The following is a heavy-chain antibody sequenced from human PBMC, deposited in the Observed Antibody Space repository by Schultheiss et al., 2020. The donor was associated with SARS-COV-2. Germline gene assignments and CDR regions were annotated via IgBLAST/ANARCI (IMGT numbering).Heavy chain of an antibody. J-gene: IGHJ3*02. CDR3: ARDGDVAMVSGALDI. Sequence: GGSLRLSCAASGFTFSSYEMNWVRQAPGKGLEWVSGISWNSGSRGYGDSVRGRFTISRDNAENSVSLQMSRLRVEDTAVYYCARDGDVAMVSGALDIWGQGTMVTVSS. CDR2: ISWNSGSR. CDR1: GFTFSSYE. D-gene: IGHD5-18*01. V-gene: IGHV3-48*03.